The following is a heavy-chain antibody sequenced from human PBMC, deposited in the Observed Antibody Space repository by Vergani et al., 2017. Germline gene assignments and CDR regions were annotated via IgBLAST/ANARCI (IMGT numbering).Heavy chain of an antibody. CDR1: GFTFSSYS. V-gene: IGHV3-48*04. CDR2: ISSSSSTI. CDR3: ARDRSPYGDYGLWYYYYGMDV. Sequence: VQLVESGGGVVQPGRSLRLSCAASGFTFSSYSMNWVRQAPGKGLEWVSYISSSSSTIYYADSVKGRCTISRDNAKNSLYLQMNSLVAEDTSVYYCARDRSPYGDYGLWYYYYGMDVWGQGTTVTVSS. D-gene: IGHD4-17*01. J-gene: IGHJ6*02.